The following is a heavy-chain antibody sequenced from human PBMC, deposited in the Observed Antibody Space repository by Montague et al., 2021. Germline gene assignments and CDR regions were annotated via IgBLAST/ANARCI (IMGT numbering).Heavy chain of an antibody. CDR1: GFSLATSGVG. J-gene: IGHJ3*01. CDR2: IFWDDDK. CDR3: APKIAAHKAHDGFSV. Sequence: PALVKPTQTLTLTCNFSGFSLATSGVGVAWHRQPPGKALEWLALIFWDDDKRYSPSLKSRLIITKHTTKNQVVLTLTHMDPVNTATYFCAPKIAAHKAHDGFSVWGQGTVVTVS. V-gene: IGHV2-5*02. D-gene: IGHD6-13*01.